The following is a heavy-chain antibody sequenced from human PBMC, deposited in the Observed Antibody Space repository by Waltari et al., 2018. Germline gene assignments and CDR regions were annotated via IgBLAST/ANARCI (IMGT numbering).Heavy chain of an antibody. D-gene: IGHD6-13*01. Sequence: QVQLVQSGAEVKKPGSSVKVSCKASGGTFSSYAISWVRQAPGQGLEWMGRIIPICGTANYAQKFQGRVTITADKATSTDYMELSRLRSEDTAVYYCARDRSSSWSYYLFDYWGQGTLVTVSS. V-gene: IGHV1-69*08. CDR1: GGTFSSYA. CDR3: ARDRSSSWSYYLFDY. J-gene: IGHJ4*02. CDR2: IIPICGTA.